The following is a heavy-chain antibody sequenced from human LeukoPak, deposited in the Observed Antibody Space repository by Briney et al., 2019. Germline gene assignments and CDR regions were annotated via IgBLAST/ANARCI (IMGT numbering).Heavy chain of an antibody. Sequence: GGPLRLSCAASGFTFSSYTLHWVRQAPGKGLEWVAVILHDGTNKYYADSVKGRFTISRDNSKDTMYLQMNSLRPEDTAVYYCARSYDSSGYTYLYYFDYWGQGTLVSVSS. V-gene: IGHV3-30-3*01. D-gene: IGHD3-22*01. CDR2: ILHDGTNK. CDR3: ARSYDSSGYTYLYYFDY. J-gene: IGHJ4*02. CDR1: GFTFSSYT.